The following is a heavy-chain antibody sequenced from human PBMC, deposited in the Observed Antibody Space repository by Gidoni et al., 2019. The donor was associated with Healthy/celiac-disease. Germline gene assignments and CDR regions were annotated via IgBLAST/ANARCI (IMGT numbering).Heavy chain of an antibody. CDR1: GGSISSSSYY. D-gene: IGHD4-17*01. CDR2: IYYSGST. V-gene: IGHV4-39*01. Sequence: QLQLQESGPGLVKPSATLSLTCTVSGGSISSSSYYWGWIRQPPGKGLEWIGSIYYSGSTYYNPSLKSRVTISVDTSKNQLSLKLSAVTAADTAVYYCATTLHDAFDIWGKGTMVTVSS. CDR3: ATTLHDAFDI. J-gene: IGHJ3*02.